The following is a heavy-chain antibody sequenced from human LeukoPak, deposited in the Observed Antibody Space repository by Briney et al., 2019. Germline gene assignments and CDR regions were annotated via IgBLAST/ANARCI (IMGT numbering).Heavy chain of an antibody. J-gene: IGHJ5*02. Sequence: VASVKVSCKASGYTFSDYYMHWVRQAPGQGLEWMGWINPDSGGTKYAQKFQDRVTMTSDTSISTAYMELSRLRSDDTAVYYCARDHLLFRQPPNWFDPRGQGTLVTVSS. CDR1: GYTFSDYY. D-gene: IGHD1-14*01. CDR3: ARDHLLFRQPPNWFDP. CDR2: INPDSGGT. V-gene: IGHV1-2*02.